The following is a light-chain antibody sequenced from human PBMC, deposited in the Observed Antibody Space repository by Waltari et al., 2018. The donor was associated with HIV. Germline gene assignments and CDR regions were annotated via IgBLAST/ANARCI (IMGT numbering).Light chain of an antibody. CDR3: SSYTSSGPRYVL. J-gene: IGLJ2*01. CDR2: NVN. V-gene: IGLV2-14*03. CDR1: SGDVGGYNF. Sequence: QSALTQPAPVSGSPGQAVTISCTGTSGDVGGYNFVSRYQQHPGKAPKLIIYNVNTRPSGVSIRFSGSRSANTAALTISGLQAEDEADYFCSSYTSSGPRYVLFGGGTRLTVL.